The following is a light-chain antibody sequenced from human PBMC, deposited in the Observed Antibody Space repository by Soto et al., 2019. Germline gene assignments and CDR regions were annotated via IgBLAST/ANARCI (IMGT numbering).Light chain of an antibody. CDR2: GAS. V-gene: IGKV1-5*01. CDR3: QQYNRNTWS. J-gene: IGKJ1*01. CDR1: QSVGTW. Sequence: DIQMTQSPSTLSASVGGRVTITCRASQSVGTWAAWYQQKPGKAPKLLIYGASNLESGVPSRFSGSGSGTEFTLTITTLQPDDFATYFCQQYNRNTWSFGPGTKVDIK.